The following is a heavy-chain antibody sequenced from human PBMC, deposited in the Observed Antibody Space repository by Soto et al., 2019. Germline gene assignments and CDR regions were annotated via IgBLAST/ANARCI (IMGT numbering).Heavy chain of an antibody. D-gene: IGHD3-3*01. CDR3: ARDRTYYDPWSMGGYYGMDV. CDR2: MSYDGSNE. Sequence: QVQLVESGGGVVQPGRSLRLSCVASGFTLSPYAMHWVRQAPGKGLQWVAVMSYDGSNEHYADSVKGRFTISRDNSKNTLYLQLDSLRADDTAVYYCARDRTYYDPWSMGGYYGMDVWVQGTTVTVSS. V-gene: IGHV3-30-3*01. CDR1: GFTLSPYA. J-gene: IGHJ6*02.